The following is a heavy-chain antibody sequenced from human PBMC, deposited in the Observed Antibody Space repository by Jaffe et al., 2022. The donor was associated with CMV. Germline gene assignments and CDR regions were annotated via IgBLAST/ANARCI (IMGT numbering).Heavy chain of an antibody. CDR3: ARAGVGYCSSTSCYAGAFDI. CDR2: IYHSGST. D-gene: IGHD2-2*01. CDR1: GGSISSSNW. Sequence: QVQLQESGPGLVKPSGTLSLTCAVSGGSISSSNWWSWVRQPPGKGLEWIGEIYHSGSTNYNPSLKSRVTISVDKSKNQFSLKLSSVTAADTAVYYCARAGVGYCSSTSCYAGAFDIWGQGTMVTVSS. J-gene: IGHJ3*02. V-gene: IGHV4-4*02.